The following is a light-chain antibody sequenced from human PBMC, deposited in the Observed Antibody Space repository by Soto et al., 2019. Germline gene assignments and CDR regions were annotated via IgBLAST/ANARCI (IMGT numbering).Light chain of an antibody. V-gene: IGLV2-23*02. CDR1: SSDVGSYNL. CDR3: CSYAGSSYV. Sequence: QSALTKPASVSGSPGHSITISCTGTSSDVGSYNLVSWYQQHPGKAPKLMIYEVSKRPSGVSNRFSGSKSGNTASLTISGLQAEDEADYYCCSYAGSSYVFGTGTKVTVL. CDR2: EVS. J-gene: IGLJ1*01.